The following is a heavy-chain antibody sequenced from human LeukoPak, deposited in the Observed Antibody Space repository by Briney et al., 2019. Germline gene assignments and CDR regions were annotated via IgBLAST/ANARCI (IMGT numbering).Heavy chain of an antibody. CDR3: ARALAVAGLYYFDY. D-gene: IGHD6-19*01. Sequence: ASVKVSCKASGYTFTTYDVNCVRRATGQGLEWMGRMNPGYAQKFQGRVTMTRNTSISTAYMELSSLRSEDTAVYYCARALAVAGLYYFDYWGQGTLVTVSS. CDR1: GYTFTTYD. CDR2: MNP. V-gene: IGHV1-8*01. J-gene: IGHJ4*02.